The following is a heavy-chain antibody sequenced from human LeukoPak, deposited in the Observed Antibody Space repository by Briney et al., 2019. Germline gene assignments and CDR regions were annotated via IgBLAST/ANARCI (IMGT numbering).Heavy chain of an antibody. CDR2: IYPGDSDT. V-gene: IGHV5-51*01. CDR1: GYSFTNYW. CDR3: ARHNREYASDSPLDY. D-gene: IGHD1-14*01. Sequence: GESLKISCQGSGYSFTNYWIGWVRQMPGKGLEWIGIIYPGDSDTRYSTSLKGHFTFSADKSISTAYLQWSSLKPSAPPKYYCARHNREYASDSPLDYWGQGTLVSVSS. J-gene: IGHJ4*02.